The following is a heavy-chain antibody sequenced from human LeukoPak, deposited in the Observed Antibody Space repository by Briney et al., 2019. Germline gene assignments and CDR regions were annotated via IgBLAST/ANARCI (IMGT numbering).Heavy chain of an antibody. CDR2: IYYGGTT. Sequence: SETLSLTCTVSGVSISSSNYYWGWVRQPPGKGLEWIGSIYYGGTTYYNPSLKSRVTISVDTSRHQFSLKLSSVTAADTAVYYCTRRPVVGAALRTYYFDYWGQGALVTVSS. D-gene: IGHD1-26*01. CDR3: TRRPVVGAALRTYYFDY. CDR1: GVSISSSNYY. V-gene: IGHV4-39*01. J-gene: IGHJ4*02.